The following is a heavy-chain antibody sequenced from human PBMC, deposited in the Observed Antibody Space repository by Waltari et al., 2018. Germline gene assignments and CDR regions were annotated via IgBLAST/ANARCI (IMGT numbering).Heavy chain of an antibody. J-gene: IGHJ4*02. Sequence: EVQLVESGGGLVQPGGSLRLSCVGSGFTFRRHGMHWVRQVPGKGLVWVSRINSDGSATSYADSVKGRFTISRDNAKSTLYLQMNNLRDEDTAVYYCARPLYYSDSSGYYPTYYFDSWGQGTLVTVSS. V-gene: IGHV3-74*01. CDR3: ARPLYYSDSSGYYPTYYFDS. CDR2: INSDGSAT. CDR1: GFTFRRHG. D-gene: IGHD3-22*01.